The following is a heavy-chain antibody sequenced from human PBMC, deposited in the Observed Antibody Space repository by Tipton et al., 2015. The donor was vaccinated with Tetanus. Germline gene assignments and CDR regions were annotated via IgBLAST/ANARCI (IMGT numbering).Heavy chain of an antibody. D-gene: IGHD4/OR15-4a*01. J-gene: IGHJ4*02. CDR1: GFTFSSYG. CDR3: ARDEGLSNYYVDY. CDR2: IWYDGSNK. V-gene: IGHV3-33*01. Sequence: FLRLSCAASGFTFSSYGMHWVRQAPGKGLEWVAVIWYDGSNKYYADSVKGRFTISRDNSKNTLYLQMNSLRAEDTAVYYCARDEGLSNYYVDYWGQGTLVTVSS.